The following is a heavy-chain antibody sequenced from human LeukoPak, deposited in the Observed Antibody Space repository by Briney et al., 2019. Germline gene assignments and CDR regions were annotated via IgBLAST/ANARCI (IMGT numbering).Heavy chain of an antibody. Sequence: ASVKVSCKASGYTFTSYYMHWVRQAPGQGLEWMGIINPSGGSTSYAQKFQGRVTMTRDTSTSTVYMELSSLRSEDTAVYYCARENLRPMVRGDLVYWGQGTLVTVS. CDR3: ARENLRPMVRGDLVY. CDR2: INPSGGST. J-gene: IGHJ4*02. V-gene: IGHV1-46*01. CDR1: GYTFTSYY. D-gene: IGHD3-10*01.